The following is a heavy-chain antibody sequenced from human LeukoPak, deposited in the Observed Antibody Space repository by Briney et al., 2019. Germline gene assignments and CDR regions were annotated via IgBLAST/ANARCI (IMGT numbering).Heavy chain of an antibody. D-gene: IGHD2-2*02. CDR1: GFTFRDYA. CDR3: AKEGCTGTNCYINC. J-gene: IGHJ4*02. V-gene: IGHV3-23*01. Sequence: PGRSLRLSCAASGFTFRDYAMSWVRQTPGKGLEWVSVIGGSGGSTYYADSVKGRFTISRDDSKNTLYLQLNSLRAEDTAVYHCAKEGCTGTNCYINCWGQGTLVTVSS. CDR2: IGGSGGST.